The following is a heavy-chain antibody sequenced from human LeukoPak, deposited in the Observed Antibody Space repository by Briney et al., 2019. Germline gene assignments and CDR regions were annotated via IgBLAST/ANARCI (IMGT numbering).Heavy chain of an antibody. V-gene: IGHV3-74*01. J-gene: IGHJ4*02. CDR3: AKDPRGGTLDY. D-gene: IGHD3-10*01. Sequence: PGGSLRLSCAASGFTFSSYWMHWVRQAPGKGLVLVSRINSDGSNTNYADSVKGRFPISRDNAKNTLYLQMNSLRAEDTAVYYCAKDPRGGTLDYWGQGTLVTVSS. CDR1: GFTFSSYW. CDR2: INSDGSNT.